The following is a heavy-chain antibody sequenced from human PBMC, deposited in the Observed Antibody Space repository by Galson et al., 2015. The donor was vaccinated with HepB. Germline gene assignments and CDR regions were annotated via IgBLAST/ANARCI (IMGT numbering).Heavy chain of an antibody. Sequence: LSLTCAVYGGSFTGYYWTWIRQPPGKGLEWIGEINHGGTANYSPSLESRVTISVDKSKKQFSLRLTSVTAADTAVYYCARGLIRNYDFWGGTKSWFDPWGQGTLVTVSS. CDR3: ARGLIRNYDFWGGTKSWFDP. V-gene: IGHV4-34*01. D-gene: IGHD3-3*01. CDR1: GGSFTGYY. CDR2: INHGGTA. J-gene: IGHJ5*02.